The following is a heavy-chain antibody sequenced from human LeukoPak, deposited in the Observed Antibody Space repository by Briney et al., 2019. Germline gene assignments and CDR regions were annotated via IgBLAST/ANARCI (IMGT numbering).Heavy chain of an antibody. D-gene: IGHD1-26*01. J-gene: IGHJ4*02. V-gene: IGHV1-69*13. CDR3: AFISGRNPLDYYFDY. CDR1: GGTFSSYA. CDR2: IIPIFGTA. Sequence: ASVMVSCKASGGTFSSYAISWVRQAPGQGLEWMGGIIPIFGTANYAQKFQGRVTITADESTSTAYMELSSLRSEDTAVYYCAFISGRNPLDYYFDYWGQGTLVTVSS.